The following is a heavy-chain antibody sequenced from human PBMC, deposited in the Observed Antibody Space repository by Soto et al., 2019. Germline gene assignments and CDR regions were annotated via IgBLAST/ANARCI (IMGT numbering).Heavy chain of an antibody. CDR2: INRDGSST. D-gene: IGHD6-19*01. V-gene: IGHV3-74*01. CDR1: GFTFSTKW. CDR3: SRVPTGWYGFDY. J-gene: IGHJ4*02. Sequence: EVQLVESGGVLVQPGGSLRLSCAASGFTFSTKWMHWVRQAPGKGLVWVSRINRDGSSTNYADSVKGRFTISRDNAENTLFLQMNSLTADDTAVYYCSRVPTGWYGFDYWGQGTLVTVSS.